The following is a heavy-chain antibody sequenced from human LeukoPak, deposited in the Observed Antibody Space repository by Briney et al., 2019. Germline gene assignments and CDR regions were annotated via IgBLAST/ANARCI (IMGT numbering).Heavy chain of an antibody. Sequence: SVKVSCKASGGTFSSYAISWVRQAPGQGLEWMGGIIPIFGTANYAQKFQGRVTITADESTSTAYMELSSLRAEDTAVYYCAKDLVSGSYSRGYYFDYWGQGTLVTVSS. CDR3: AKDLVSGSYSRGYYFDY. V-gene: IGHV1-69*01. CDR2: IIPIFGTA. CDR1: GGTFSSYA. J-gene: IGHJ4*02. D-gene: IGHD1-26*01.